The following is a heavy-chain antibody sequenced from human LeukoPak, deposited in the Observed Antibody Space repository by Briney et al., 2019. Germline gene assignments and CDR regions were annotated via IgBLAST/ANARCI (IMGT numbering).Heavy chain of an antibody. J-gene: IGHJ3*02. V-gene: IGHV3-33*01. D-gene: IGHD5-12*01. CDR1: GFTFSSYG. CDR2: IWYDGSNK. CDR3: ARDGGNSGYGDAFDI. Sequence: GRSLRLSCAASGFTFSSYGMHWVRQAPGKGLEGVAIIWYDGSNKYCAAYVKGRFTISRDNSRNTLYLKMNSLRAEDTAVYYCARDGGNSGYGDAFDIWGQGTMVTVSS.